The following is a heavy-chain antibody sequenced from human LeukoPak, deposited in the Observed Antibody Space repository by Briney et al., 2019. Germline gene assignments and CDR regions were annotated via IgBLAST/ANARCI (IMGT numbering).Heavy chain of an antibody. CDR1: GGSVSGYY. Sequence: SETLSLTCVVSGGSVSGYYWGWIRRPPGRGLEWIGYVYYSGSTNYNPSFKSRITISVDTSRNQFSLQLSSVTAADTAVYYCARIHRYCSGGACYVLDNWGQGTLVTVSS. CDR2: VYYSGST. D-gene: IGHD2-15*01. V-gene: IGHV4-59*02. J-gene: IGHJ4*02. CDR3: ARIHRYCSGGACYVLDN.